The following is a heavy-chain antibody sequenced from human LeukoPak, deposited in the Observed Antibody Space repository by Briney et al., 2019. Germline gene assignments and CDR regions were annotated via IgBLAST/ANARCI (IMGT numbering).Heavy chain of an antibody. Sequence: KPSETLSLTCTVSGGSISSSSYYWGWIRQPPGKGLEWIGSIYYSGSTYYNPSLKSRVTISVDTSKNQFSLKLSSVTAADTAVYYCARRGYYYDSSGYLLYYFDYWGQGTLVTVSS. V-gene: IGHV4-39*01. CDR2: IYYSGST. CDR3: ARRGYYYDSSGYLLYYFDY. J-gene: IGHJ4*02. D-gene: IGHD3-22*01. CDR1: GGSISSSSYY.